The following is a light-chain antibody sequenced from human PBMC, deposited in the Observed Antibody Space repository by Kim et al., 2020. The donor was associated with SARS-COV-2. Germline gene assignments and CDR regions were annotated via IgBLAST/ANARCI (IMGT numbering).Light chain of an antibody. Sequence: SYELTQPPSVYVSPGQTASITCSGDKLGDKYACWYQQKPGQSPVLVIYRDTKRPSGIPERFSGSNSGNTATLTISGTQAMDEADYYCQAWDSSTYVFGTGTKVTVL. CDR2: RDT. CDR1: KLGDKY. CDR3: QAWDSSTYV. J-gene: IGLJ1*01. V-gene: IGLV3-1*01.